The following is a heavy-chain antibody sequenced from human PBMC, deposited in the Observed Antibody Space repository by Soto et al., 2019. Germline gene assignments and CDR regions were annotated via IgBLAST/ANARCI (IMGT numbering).Heavy chain of an antibody. J-gene: IGHJ4*02. Sequence: QVQLVQSGAEMKKPGSSVTVSCKASGGSLNNYLITWVRQAPGQGLEWLGEIVPLSGATNSAQKFQGRVTITADDSTKTAYMELRSLRPEDTAMYFCARGGVDTVTCDYLGQGTLVTVSS. D-gene: IGHD5-18*01. CDR2: IVPLSGAT. V-gene: IGHV1-69*01. CDR3: ARGGVDTVTCDY. CDR1: GGSLNNYL.